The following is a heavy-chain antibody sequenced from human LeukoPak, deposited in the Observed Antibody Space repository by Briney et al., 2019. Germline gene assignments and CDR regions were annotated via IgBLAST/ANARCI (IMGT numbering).Heavy chain of an antibody. J-gene: IGHJ4*02. V-gene: IGHV3-53*01. D-gene: IGHD1-26*01. Sequence: GGSLRLSCAASGFTVSSNYMSWVRQCPGKGLEWVSVIYSGGSTYYADSVKGRFTISRDNSKNTLYLQMNSLRAEDTAVYYCSSGSYWDYFDYWGQGTLVTVSS. CDR1: GFTVSSNY. CDR3: SSGSYWDYFDY. CDR2: IYSGGST.